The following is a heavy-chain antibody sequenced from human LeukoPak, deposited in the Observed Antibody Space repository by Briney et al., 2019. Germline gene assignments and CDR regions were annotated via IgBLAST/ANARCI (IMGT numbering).Heavy chain of an antibody. D-gene: IGHD6-19*01. CDR2: IIPIFGTA. V-gene: IGHV1-69*06. CDR1: GGTFSSYA. CDR3: ARGDSSGWYYFDY. Sequence: ASVKVSCKASGGTFSSYAISWVRQAPGQGLEWMGGIIPIFGTANYAQKFQGRVTITADKSTSTAYMELSSLRSEDTAVYFCARGDSSGWYYFDYWGQGTLVTVSS. J-gene: IGHJ4*02.